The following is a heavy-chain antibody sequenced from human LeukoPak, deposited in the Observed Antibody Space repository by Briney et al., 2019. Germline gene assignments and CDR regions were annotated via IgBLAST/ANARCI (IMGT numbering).Heavy chain of an antibody. CDR3: ARRHVGATTRKAFDI. Sequence: NTSETLSLTCAVYGGSFSGYYWSWIRQPPGKGLEWIGEINHSGSTNYNPSLKSRVTISVDTSKNQFSLKLSSVTAADTAVYYCARRHVGATTRKAFDIWGQGTMVTVSS. J-gene: IGHJ3*02. D-gene: IGHD1-26*01. CDR1: GGSFSGYY. V-gene: IGHV4-34*01. CDR2: INHSGST.